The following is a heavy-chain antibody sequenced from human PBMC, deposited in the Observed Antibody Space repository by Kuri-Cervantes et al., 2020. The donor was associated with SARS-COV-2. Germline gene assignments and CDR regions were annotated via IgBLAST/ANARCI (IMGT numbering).Heavy chain of an antibody. CDR3: AKDGSTSGSYAY. CDR2: ISGYGDIT. CDR1: GFTVSSNY. J-gene: IGHJ4*02. D-gene: IGHD1-26*01. V-gene: IGHV3-23*01. Sequence: GESLKISCAASGFTVSSNYMSWVRQAPGKGLEWVSAISGYGDITHYADSVKGRFTISRDNSKNTLYLQMNSLRAEDTAVYYCAKDGSTSGSYAYWGQGTLVTVSS.